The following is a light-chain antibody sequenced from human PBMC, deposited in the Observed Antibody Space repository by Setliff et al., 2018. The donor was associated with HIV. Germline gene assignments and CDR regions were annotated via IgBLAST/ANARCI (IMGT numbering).Light chain of an antibody. CDR1: SSDFGGYNY. CDR3: ASYRSPATYV. V-gene: IGLV2-14*03. CDR2: DVS. Sequence: QSVLTQPASVSGSPGQSITISCTGASSDFGGYNYVSWYEQHPGKAPKLMIYDVSKRPSGVSNRFSGSKSGNTASLTISGLQAEDEADYFCASYRSPATYVFGIGTTVTVL. J-gene: IGLJ1*01.